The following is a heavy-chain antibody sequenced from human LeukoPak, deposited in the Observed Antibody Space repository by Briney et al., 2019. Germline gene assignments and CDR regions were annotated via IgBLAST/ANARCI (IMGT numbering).Heavy chain of an antibody. CDR3: ASHDYGVHFDY. J-gene: IGHJ4*02. CDR2: ISSSVGSI. V-gene: IGHV3-11*04. D-gene: IGHD4-17*01. Sequence: PGGSLRLSCAASGFTFTDFYMSWIRQAPGKGLGWISYISSSVGSIYYADSVKGRFTISRDNAKNSLYLQMNSLRAEDTAVYYCASHDYGVHFDYWGQGTLVTVSS. CDR1: GFTFTDFY.